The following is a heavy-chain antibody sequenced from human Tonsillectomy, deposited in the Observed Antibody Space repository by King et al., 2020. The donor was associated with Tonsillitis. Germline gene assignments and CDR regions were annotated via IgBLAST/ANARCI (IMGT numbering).Heavy chain of an antibody. J-gene: IGHJ6*02. CDR1: GFTFSSYA. CDR3: AKAKGGYYDDSNGYSPFDSSGMDV. V-gene: IGHV3-23*04. Sequence: VQLVESGGGLVQPGGSLRLSCAASGFTFSSYAMSWVRQAPGKGLEWGSAISGSGGSTYYADSVKGRFTISRDNSKNTLYLQMNSLRAEDTAIYYCAKAKGGYYDDSNGYSPFDSSGMDVWGQGTTVTVSS. CDR2: ISGSGGST. D-gene: IGHD3-22*01.